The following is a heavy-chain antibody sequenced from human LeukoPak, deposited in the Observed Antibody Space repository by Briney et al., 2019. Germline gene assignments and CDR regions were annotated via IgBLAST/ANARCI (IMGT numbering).Heavy chain of an antibody. CDR3: ARGPSDGYGGNSDY. V-gene: IGHV4-59*01. D-gene: IGHD4-23*01. CDR1: GGSISSYY. J-gene: IGHJ4*02. CDR2: IYYSGST. Sequence: PSETLSLTCTVSGGSISSYYWSWIRQPPGKGPEWIGYIYYSGSTNYNPPLKSRVTISVDTSKNRFSLKLSSVTAADTAVYYCARGPSDGYGGNSDYWGQGTLVTVSS.